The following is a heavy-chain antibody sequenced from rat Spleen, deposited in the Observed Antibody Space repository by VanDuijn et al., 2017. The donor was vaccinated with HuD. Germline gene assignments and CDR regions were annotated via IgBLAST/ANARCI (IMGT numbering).Heavy chain of an antibody. CDR1: GFTFSSYG. D-gene: IGHD1-2*01. V-gene: IGHV5-19*01. J-gene: IGHJ2*01. CDR2: ITPSGGST. CDR3: ATHGTMAARSGYYFDY. Sequence: EVQLVESGGGLVQPGRSLKLSCAASGFTFSSYGLHWIRQAPTKGLEWLASITPSGGSTYYRDSVKGRFTIPRDNSKNTLYLQMDSLRSEDTATYYCATHGTMAARSGYYFDYWGQGVMVTVSS.